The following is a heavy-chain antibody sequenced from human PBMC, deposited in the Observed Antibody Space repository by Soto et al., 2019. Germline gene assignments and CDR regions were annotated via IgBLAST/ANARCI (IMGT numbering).Heavy chain of an antibody. CDR3: ARDLWGYCGTDCYPLDV. J-gene: IGHJ6*02. Sequence: SETLSLTCTVSGGSISSYYWSWIRQSPGKGLEWIGYLYNTGSTIYNPSLKSRVTISVDTSKNQFSLKLNSVTAADTAVYYCARDLWGYCGTDCYPLDVWGQGTTVTVSS. V-gene: IGHV4-59*01. CDR1: GGSISSYY. D-gene: IGHD2-21*02. CDR2: LYNTGST.